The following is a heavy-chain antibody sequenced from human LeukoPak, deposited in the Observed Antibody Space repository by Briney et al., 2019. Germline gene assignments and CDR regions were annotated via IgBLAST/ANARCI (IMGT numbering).Heavy chain of an antibody. V-gene: IGHV5-51*01. J-gene: IGHJ6*03. Sequence: GESLKISCKGSGYSFTSYWIGGVRQMPGKGLEWLGIIYPGDSATRYSPSFQGQVTISADKSTSTAYLQWSSLKAPDTAMYYSARHRGNYYYYMDVWGKGTTVTISS. CDR3: ARHRGNYYYYMDV. D-gene: IGHD6-25*01. CDR1: GYSFTSYW. CDR2: IYPGDSAT.